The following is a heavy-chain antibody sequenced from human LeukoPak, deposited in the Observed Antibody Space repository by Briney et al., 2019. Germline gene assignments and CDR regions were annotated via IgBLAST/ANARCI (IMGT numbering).Heavy chain of an antibody. CDR2: ILPILGIA. J-gene: IGHJ1*01. D-gene: IGHD4-23*01. V-gene: IGHV1-69*04. Sequence: SVKVSCKASGGTFSSYAISWVRQAPGQGLEWMGRILPILGIANYAQKFQGRVTITADKSTSTAYMELSSLRSEDTAVYYCARDTGGDSGEYFQHWGQGTLVTVSS. CDR1: GGTFSSYA. CDR3: ARDTGGDSGEYFQH.